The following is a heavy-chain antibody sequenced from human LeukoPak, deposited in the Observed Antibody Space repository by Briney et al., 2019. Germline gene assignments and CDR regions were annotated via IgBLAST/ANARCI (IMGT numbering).Heavy chain of an antibody. CDR3: ARQDSASSNFFDY. Sequence: GESLKISCKGSGYTFTRHWIGWVRQMPGKGLEWMGIIYPGDFDTRYSPSFQGQVTISADKSFNTAYLQWSSLKASDTATYYCARQDSASSNFFDYWGQGTLVTVSS. D-gene: IGHD4/OR15-4a*01. CDR1: GYTFTRHW. J-gene: IGHJ4*02. CDR2: IYPGDFDT. V-gene: IGHV5-51*01.